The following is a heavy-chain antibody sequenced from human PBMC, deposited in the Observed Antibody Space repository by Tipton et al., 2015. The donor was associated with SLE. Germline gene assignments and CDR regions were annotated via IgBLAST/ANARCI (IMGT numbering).Heavy chain of an antibody. Sequence: TLSLTCTVSGGSISTNYYYWGWIRQTPGKGLKWLGSIYYTGSTYYNPSLKSRVSFSIDTSRHQFSRKLNSVTAAATAVYYCAGRQYSGPLDTWGQGTLVTVSP. CDR3: AGRQYSGPLDT. D-gene: IGHD6-6*01. V-gene: IGHV4-39*07. J-gene: IGHJ1*01. CDR1: GGSISTNYYY. CDR2: IYYTGST.